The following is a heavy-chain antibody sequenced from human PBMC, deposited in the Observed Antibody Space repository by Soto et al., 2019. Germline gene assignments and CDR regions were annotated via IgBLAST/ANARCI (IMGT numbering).Heavy chain of an antibody. Sequence: EVQLLESGGGLVQPGGSLRLSCAASGFTFSSYAMSWVRQAPGKGLEWVSAISGSGGSTYYADSVKGRFTISRDNSKNTLYLQMNSLRAEDTAVYYCAKGGAVVVVVAAARSYFDYWGQGTLVTVSS. CDR3: AKGGAVVVVVAAARSYFDY. CDR2: ISGSGGST. J-gene: IGHJ4*02. CDR1: GFTFSSYA. D-gene: IGHD2-15*01. V-gene: IGHV3-23*01.